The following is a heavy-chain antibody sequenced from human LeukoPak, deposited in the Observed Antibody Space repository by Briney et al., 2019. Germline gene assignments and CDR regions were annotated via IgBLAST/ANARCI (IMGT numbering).Heavy chain of an antibody. CDR3: ARDINWPFDY. CDR2: NGSSSSII. Sequence: GGSLRLSCAASGFTFSSYSMNWVRQAPGKGLEWVSYNGSSSSIIYYADSVKGRFTISRNNAKNSLYLQMNSLRDEDTAVYYCARDINWPFDYWGQGALVTVSS. D-gene: IGHD1-20*01. CDR1: GFTFSSYS. V-gene: IGHV3-48*02. J-gene: IGHJ4*02.